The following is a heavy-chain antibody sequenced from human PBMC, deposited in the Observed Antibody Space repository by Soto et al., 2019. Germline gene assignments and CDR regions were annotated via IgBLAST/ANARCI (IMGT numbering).Heavy chain of an antibody. CDR1: GYSFTSYW. CDR3: ARQAHYYDSSGYYSRSFDI. Sequence: GESLKISCNGSGYSFTSYWIGWVRQMPGKGLEWMGIIYPGDSDTRYSPSFQGQVTISADKSISTAYLQWSSLKASDTAMYYCARQAHYYDSSGYYSRSFDIWGQGTMVTVSS. J-gene: IGHJ3*02. D-gene: IGHD3-22*01. CDR2: IYPGDSDT. V-gene: IGHV5-51*01.